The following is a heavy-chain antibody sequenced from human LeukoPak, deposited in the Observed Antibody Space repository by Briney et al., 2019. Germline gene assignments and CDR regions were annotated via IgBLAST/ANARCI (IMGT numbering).Heavy chain of an antibody. Sequence: SETLSLTCTVSGGSISSYYWSWIRQPPGKGLEWIGYIYYSGSTNYNPSLKSRVTISVDKSKNQFSLKLSSVTAADTAVYYCARDCSGGSCYSESYGMDVWGQGTTVTVSS. D-gene: IGHD2-15*01. CDR2: IYYSGST. V-gene: IGHV4-59*12. J-gene: IGHJ6*02. CDR3: ARDCSGGSCYSESYGMDV. CDR1: GGSISSYY.